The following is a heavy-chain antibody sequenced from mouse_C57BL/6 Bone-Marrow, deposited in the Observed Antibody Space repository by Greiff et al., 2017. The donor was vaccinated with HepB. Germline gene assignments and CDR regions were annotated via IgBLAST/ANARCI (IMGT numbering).Heavy chain of an antibody. CDR1: GYTFTDYY. Sequence: VQLVESGPELVKPGASVKISCKASGYTFTDYYMNWVKQRPGQGLEWIGWIFPGSGSTYYNEKFKGKATLTVDKSSSTAYMLLSSLTSEDSAVYFCARWGYYDYDDAMDYWGQGTSVTVSS. CDR3: ARWGYYDYDDAMDY. V-gene: IGHV1-75*01. D-gene: IGHD2-4*01. J-gene: IGHJ4*01. CDR2: IFPGSGST.